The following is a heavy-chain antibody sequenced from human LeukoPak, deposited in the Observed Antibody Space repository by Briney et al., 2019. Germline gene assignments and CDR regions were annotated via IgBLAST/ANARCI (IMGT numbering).Heavy chain of an antibody. CDR3: ARVHRETAAGPLY. Sequence: GGSLRLSCAASGFTVSSNYMSWVRQAPGKGLEWVSVIYSGGSTYYADSVKGRFTISRDNSKNTLYLQMNSLRAEDTAVYYCARVHRETAAGPLYWGQGTLVTVSS. J-gene: IGHJ4*02. D-gene: IGHD6-13*01. CDR2: IYSGGST. CDR1: GFTVSSNY. V-gene: IGHV3-66*01.